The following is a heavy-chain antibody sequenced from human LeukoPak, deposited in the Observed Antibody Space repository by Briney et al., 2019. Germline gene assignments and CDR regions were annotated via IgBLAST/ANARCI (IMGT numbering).Heavy chain of an antibody. V-gene: IGHV4-39*01. Sequence: SETLSLTCSVSGDSISSIADFWGWVRQAPGKGLEWIGSIFHTGGTYENPSLKSRLTISVDTSNKQFSLKLTSVTAADTAVYYCARWWGFDPWGQGTLVTVSS. CDR2: IFHTGGT. CDR3: ARWWGFDP. J-gene: IGHJ5*02. D-gene: IGHD2-15*01. CDR1: GDSISSIADF.